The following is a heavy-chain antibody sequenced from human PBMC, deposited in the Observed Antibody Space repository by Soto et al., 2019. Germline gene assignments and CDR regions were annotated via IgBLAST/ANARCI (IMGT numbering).Heavy chain of an antibody. CDR2: INHSGST. CDR1: GGSFSGYY. Sequence: QVQLQQWGAGLLKPSEPLSLTCAVYGGSFSGYYWSWIRQPPGKGLEWIGEINHSGSTNYNPSLKSRVTISVDTSKNQFSLKLSSVTAADTAVYYCARGGVYRGGMAVWGQGTTVTVSS. V-gene: IGHV4-34*01. D-gene: IGHD6-6*01. J-gene: IGHJ6*02. CDR3: ARGGVYRGGMAV.